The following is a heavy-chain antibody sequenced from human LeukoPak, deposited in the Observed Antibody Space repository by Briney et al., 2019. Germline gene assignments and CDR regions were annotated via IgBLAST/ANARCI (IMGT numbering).Heavy chain of an antibody. CDR3: ARGTRVCSATSCYPFDP. V-gene: IGHV3-21*01. CDR2: ISSSSSYI. CDR1: GFTFSTYS. J-gene: IGHJ5*02. D-gene: IGHD2-2*01. Sequence: GGSLRLSCAATGFTFSTYSMNWVRQAAGKGLEWVSSISSSSSYIYYADSVKGRFTISRDNAKNSLYLQMNSLRAEDTAVYYCARGTRVCSATSCYPFDPWGQGTLVTVSS.